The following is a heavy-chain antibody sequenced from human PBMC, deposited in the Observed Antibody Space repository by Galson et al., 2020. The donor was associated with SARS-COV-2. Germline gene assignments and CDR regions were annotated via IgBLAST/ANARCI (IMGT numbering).Heavy chain of an antibody. CDR3: ARDMAPHVGMATTYFDY. CDR2: ISYDGSNK. D-gene: IGHD1-1*01. J-gene: IGHJ4*02. Sequence: GGSLRLSCAASGFTFSSYAMHWVRQAPGKGLEWVAVISYDGSNKYYADSVKGRFTISRDNSKNTLYLQMNSLRAEDTAVYYCARDMAPHVGMATTYFDYWGQGTLVTVSS. CDR1: GFTFSSYA. V-gene: IGHV3-30*04.